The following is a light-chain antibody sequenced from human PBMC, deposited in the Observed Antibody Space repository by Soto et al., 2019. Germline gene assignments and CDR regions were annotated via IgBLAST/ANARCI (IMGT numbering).Light chain of an antibody. Sequence: QSVLTQPPSASGTPGQRVTISCSGSSSNIGSNYVYWYQQLPGTAPKLLIYRNNQRPSGVPDRFSGSKSGTSASLAISGLRSEDEDDYYCAAWYDSLSGLYVFGTGTKVTVL. J-gene: IGLJ1*01. V-gene: IGLV1-47*01. CDR3: AAWYDSLSGLYV. CDR1: SSNIGSNY. CDR2: RNN.